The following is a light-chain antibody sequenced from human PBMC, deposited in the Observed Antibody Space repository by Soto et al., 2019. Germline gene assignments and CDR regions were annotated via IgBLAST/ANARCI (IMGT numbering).Light chain of an antibody. CDR2: HAI. Sequence: IVLTQSPGTLSLSPGERATLSCRASQSVSSSYLAWYQQKPGQAPRLLIYHAIARATGIPTRFSGSGSGTEFTLTISSLQPEDFAVYYCQQFSSYPLTFGGGTKVDIK. V-gene: IGKV3-20*01. CDR1: QSVSSSY. J-gene: IGKJ4*01. CDR3: QQFSSYPLT.